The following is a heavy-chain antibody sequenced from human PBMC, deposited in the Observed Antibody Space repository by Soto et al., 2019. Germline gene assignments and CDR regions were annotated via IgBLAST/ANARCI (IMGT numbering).Heavy chain of an antibody. J-gene: IGHJ3*02. D-gene: IGHD2-21*02. Sequence: ASVKVSCKASGYTFTSYDINWVRQATGQGLEWMGWMNPNSGNTGYAQKFQGRVTMTRNTSISTAYMELSSLRSEDTAVYYCARGHRHIVVVPAPRGAFDIWGQGTMVTVSS. CDR2: MNPNSGNT. V-gene: IGHV1-8*01. CDR1: GYTFTSYD. CDR3: ARGHRHIVVVPAPRGAFDI.